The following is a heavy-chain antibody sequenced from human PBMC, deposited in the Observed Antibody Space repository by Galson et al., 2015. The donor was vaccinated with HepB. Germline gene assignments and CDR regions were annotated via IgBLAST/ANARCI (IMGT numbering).Heavy chain of an antibody. D-gene: IGHD1-26*01. CDR2: ISYDGSNK. CDR3: AKDPSGSYCRYLDY. CDR1: GFTFSSYG. J-gene: IGHJ4*02. V-gene: IGHV3-30*18. Sequence: LRLSCAASGFTFSSYGMHWVRQAPGKGLEWVAVISYDGSNKYYADSVKGRFTISRDNSKNTLYLQMNSLRAEDTAVYYCAKDPSGSYCRYLDYWGQGTLVTVSS.